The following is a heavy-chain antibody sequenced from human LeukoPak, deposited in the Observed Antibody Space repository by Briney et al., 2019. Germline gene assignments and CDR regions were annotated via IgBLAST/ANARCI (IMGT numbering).Heavy chain of an antibody. CDR3: ARARTTMTDLWF. CDR2: IYHSGST. CDR1: GGSISSGTYY. J-gene: IGHJ4*02. Sequence: SETLSLTCTVSGGSISSGTYYWGWIRQPPGKGLEWIGSIYHSGSTYYNPSLKSRVTISVDTSKNQFSLKLNSVTAADTAIYYCARARTTMTDLWFWGQGTLVTVSS. D-gene: IGHD4-17*01. V-gene: IGHV4-39*07.